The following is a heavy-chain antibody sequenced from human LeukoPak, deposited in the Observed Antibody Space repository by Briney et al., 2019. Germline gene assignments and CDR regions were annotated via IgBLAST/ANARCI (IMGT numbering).Heavy chain of an antibody. CDR1: GFTFSSYW. V-gene: IGHV3-7*01. Sequence: GGSLRLSCAASGFTFSSYWMSWVRQAPGKGLEWVANIKQDGSEKYYVDSVKGRFTISRDNAKNSLYLQMNSLRAEDTAVYYCARVSRDFYSNYYYYYGMDVWGQGTTVAVSS. CDR2: IKQDGSEK. D-gene: IGHD4-11*01. CDR3: ARVSRDFYSNYYYYYGMDV. J-gene: IGHJ6*02.